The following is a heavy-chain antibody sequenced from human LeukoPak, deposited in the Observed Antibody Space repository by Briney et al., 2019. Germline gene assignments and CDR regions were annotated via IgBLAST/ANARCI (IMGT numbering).Heavy chain of an antibody. CDR2: ISTSGTFT. CDR1: EFAFNNYA. V-gene: IGHV3-23*01. Sequence: AGGSLRLSCAAAEFAFNNYAMSWVRQAPGKGLEWVSSISTSGTFTYYADSVKGRFTISRDNSKNTLYLQMISLSADDAAVYYCAKKASSGNTFWGVSYMDVWGKGTTVTVSS. D-gene: IGHD3-16*01. J-gene: IGHJ6*03. CDR3: AKKASSGNTFWGVSYMDV.